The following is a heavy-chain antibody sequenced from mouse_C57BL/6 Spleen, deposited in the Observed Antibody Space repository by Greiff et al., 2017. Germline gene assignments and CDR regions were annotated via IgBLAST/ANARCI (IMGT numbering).Heavy chain of an antibody. CDR3: AYDYD. J-gene: IGHJ2*01. V-gene: IGHV1-12*01. D-gene: IGHD2-4*01. CDR1: GYTFTSYS. CDR2: IYPGNGDT. Sequence: QVQLKQSGAELVRPGASVKMSCKASGYTFTSYSMHWVKQTPRQGLEWIGAIYPGNGDTSYNQKFKGKATLTVDKSSSTAYMQLSSLTSEDSAVYFCAYDYDWGQGTTLTVSS.